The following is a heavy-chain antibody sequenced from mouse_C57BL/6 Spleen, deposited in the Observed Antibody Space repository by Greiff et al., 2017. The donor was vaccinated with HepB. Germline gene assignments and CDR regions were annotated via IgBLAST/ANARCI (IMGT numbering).Heavy chain of an antibody. D-gene: IGHD1-1*01. CDR2: IYPSDSET. Sequence: QVQLQQPGAELVRPGSSVKLSCKASGYTFTSYWMDWVKQRPGQGLEWIGNIYPSDSETHYNQKFKDKATLTVDKSSSTAYMQLSSLTSEDSAVYYCARLPDYYGSSPYFDVWGTGTTVTVSS. CDR3: ARLPDYYGSSPYFDV. J-gene: IGHJ1*03. CDR1: GYTFTSYW. V-gene: IGHV1-61*01.